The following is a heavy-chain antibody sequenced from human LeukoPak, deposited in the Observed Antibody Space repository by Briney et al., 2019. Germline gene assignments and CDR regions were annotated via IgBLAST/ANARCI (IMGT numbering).Heavy chain of an antibody. CDR3: AKDAGDYYGSGSRVY. V-gene: IGHV3-23*01. CDR1: GFTFSSYA. J-gene: IGHJ4*02. D-gene: IGHD3-10*01. CDR2: ISGSGGST. Sequence: GGSLRLSCAASGFTFSSYAMSWVRQDPGEGLEWVSAISGSGGSTYYADSVKGRFTISRDNSKNTLYLQMNSLRAEDTAVYYCAKDAGDYYGSGSRVYWGQGTLVTVSS.